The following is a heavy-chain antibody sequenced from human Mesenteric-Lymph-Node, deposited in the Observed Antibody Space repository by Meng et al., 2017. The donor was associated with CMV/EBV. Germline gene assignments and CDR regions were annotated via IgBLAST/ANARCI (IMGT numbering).Heavy chain of an antibody. CDR2: ITPSGGGT. Sequence: GGSLRLSCAASGLTFSNYAMSWVRQAPGKGLEWISAITPSGGGTFYADSVQGRFTISRDKYQNTLYLNMISLRAEDTAVYYCAKEVHYDIFTGQRGWYFDSWGQGTLVTVSS. CDR1: GLTFSNYA. CDR3: AKEVHYDIFTGQRGWYFDS. V-gene: IGHV3-23*01. J-gene: IGHJ4*02. D-gene: IGHD3-9*01.